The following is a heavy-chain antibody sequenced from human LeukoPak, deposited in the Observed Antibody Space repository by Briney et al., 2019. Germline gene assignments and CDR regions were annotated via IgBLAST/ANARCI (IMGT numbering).Heavy chain of an antibody. V-gene: IGHV4-4*08. CDR3: AGIVVAGSWYFDL. Sequence: PSETLSLTCTVSGGSISNYYWSWFRQPPGKGLEWIGYIYNSGSTNFNPSLKSRVTISVDTSKNQFSLNLSSVTAADTAMYYCAGIVVAGSWYFDLWGRGTLVTVSS. CDR1: GGSISNYY. D-gene: IGHD6-19*01. CDR2: IYNSGST. J-gene: IGHJ2*01.